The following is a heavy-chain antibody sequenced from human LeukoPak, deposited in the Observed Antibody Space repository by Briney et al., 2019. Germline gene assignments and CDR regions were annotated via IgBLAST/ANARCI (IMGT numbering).Heavy chain of an antibody. Sequence: PGGSLRLSCAASGFTFDDYGMIWVRQAPGKGLERFSGINWNGGSTGYADSVKGRFTISRDNAKNSLYLQMNSLRAEDTALYYCARIVGATLNAFDIWGQGTMVTVSS. CDR2: INWNGGST. V-gene: IGHV3-20*04. CDR1: GFTFDDYG. D-gene: IGHD1-26*01. J-gene: IGHJ3*02. CDR3: ARIVGATLNAFDI.